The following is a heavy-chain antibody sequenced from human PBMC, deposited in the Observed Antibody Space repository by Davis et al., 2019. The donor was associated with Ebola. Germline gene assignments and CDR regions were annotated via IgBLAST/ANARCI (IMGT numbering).Heavy chain of an antibody. CDR3: AKGGSSWVYWFDP. J-gene: IGHJ5*02. Sequence: GESLKISCAASGFTFSNYGMHWVRQAPGKGLEWVAVISYDGSYKYYADSVKGRLTISRDNSKNTLYLQMNSLRAEDTAVYYCAKGGSSWVYWFDPWGQGTLVTVSS. CDR1: GFTFSNYG. V-gene: IGHV3-30*18. CDR2: ISYDGSYK. D-gene: IGHD6-13*01.